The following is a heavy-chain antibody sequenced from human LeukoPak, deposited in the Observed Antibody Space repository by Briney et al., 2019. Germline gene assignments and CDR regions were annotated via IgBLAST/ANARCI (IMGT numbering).Heavy chain of an antibody. D-gene: IGHD3-22*01. CDR1: GGSFSGYY. V-gene: IGHV4-34*01. CDR2: INHSGST. CDR3: ASSSYRSFYDSSGYYPFDY. Sequence: SETLSLTCAVSGGSFSGYYWSWIRQPPGKGLEWIGEINHSGSTNYNPSLKSRVIISVDTSKNQFSLKLSSVTAADTAVYCCASSSYRSFYDSSGYYPFDYWGQGTLVTVSS. J-gene: IGHJ4*02.